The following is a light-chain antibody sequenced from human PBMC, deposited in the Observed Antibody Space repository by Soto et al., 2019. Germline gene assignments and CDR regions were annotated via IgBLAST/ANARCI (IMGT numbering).Light chain of an antibody. CDR3: MQRKDFPYT. V-gene: IGKV2-28*01. J-gene: IGKJ2*01. CDR2: LGS. Sequence: DIVMTQSPLSLPVTPGEPASISCRSSQSLLHSNGYNYLDWYLQKPGQSPQLLIYLGSNRASGVPDRFSGSGSGTDFTLKISRVEAEDVGVYYCMQRKDFPYTFGQGTKLEIK. CDR1: QSLLHSNGYNY.